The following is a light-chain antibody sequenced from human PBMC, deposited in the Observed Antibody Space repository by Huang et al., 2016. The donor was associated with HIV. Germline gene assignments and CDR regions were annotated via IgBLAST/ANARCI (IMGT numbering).Light chain of an antibody. CDR3: QHYRVWPPVYT. V-gene: IGKV3-15*01. Sequence: EIVMTQSPATLSVSPGERATLSCRASQTVSSNLAWYQQKPGQAPRLLTYAASTRATDIPARFSGSGSGTEFTLTISSLQSEDFAVYYCQHYRVWPPVYTFGQGTKLEIK. CDR2: AAS. J-gene: IGKJ2*01. CDR1: QTVSSN.